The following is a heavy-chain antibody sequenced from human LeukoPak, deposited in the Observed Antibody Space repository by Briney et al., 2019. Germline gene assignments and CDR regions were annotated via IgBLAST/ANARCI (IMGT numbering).Heavy chain of an antibody. V-gene: IGHV2-5*02. D-gene: IGHD3-10*01. Sequence: SGPTLVKPTQTLTLTCTFSGFSLSTSGVGVGWIRQPPGKALEWLALIYWDDDKRYSPSLKSRLTITKYTSKNQVVLTMTNIDPVDTATYYCAHRPITMVLDIWGQGTMVTVSS. CDR1: GFSLSTSGVG. CDR3: AHRPITMVLDI. CDR2: IYWDDDK. J-gene: IGHJ3*02.